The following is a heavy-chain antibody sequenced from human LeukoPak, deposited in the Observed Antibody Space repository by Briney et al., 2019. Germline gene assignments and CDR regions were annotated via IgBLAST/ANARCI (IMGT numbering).Heavy chain of an antibody. V-gene: IGHV4-31*03. D-gene: IGHD6-19*01. CDR1: GGSISSGGYY. J-gene: IGHJ5*02. CDR2: IYYGGST. CDR3: ARVIAVTGMAHWFDP. Sequence: PSQTLSLTCTVSGGSISSGGYYWRWIRQHPGKGLEWIGYIYYGGSTYYNPSLKSRVTISVDTSKNQFSLRLSSVTAADTAVYYCARVIAVTGMAHWFDPWGQGTLVTVSS.